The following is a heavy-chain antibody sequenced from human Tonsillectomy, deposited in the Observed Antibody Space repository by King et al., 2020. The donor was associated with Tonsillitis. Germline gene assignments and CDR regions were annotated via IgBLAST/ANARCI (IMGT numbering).Heavy chain of an antibody. Sequence: VQLVESGGGLVQPGGSLRLSCAASGFTFSSYWMHWVRQAPGKGLVWVSRINSDGSSTSYADSVKGRFTISRDNAKNTLYLKMNSLRAEDTAGYYCARVAYCGGDCYGGAFDYWGQGTLVTVSS. CDR2: INSDGSST. J-gene: IGHJ4*02. CDR1: GFTFSSYW. D-gene: IGHD2-21*02. CDR3: ARVAYCGGDCYGGAFDY. V-gene: IGHV3-74*01.